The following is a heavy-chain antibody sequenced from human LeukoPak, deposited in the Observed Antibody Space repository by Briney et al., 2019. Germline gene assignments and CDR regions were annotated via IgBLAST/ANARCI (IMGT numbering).Heavy chain of an antibody. D-gene: IGHD5-18*01. V-gene: IGHV3-30-3*01. CDR2: ISYDGSNK. CDR3: AKDQGYSYGKYYYGMDV. J-gene: IGHJ6*02. CDR1: GFTFSSYA. Sequence: GRSLRLSCAASGFTFSSYAMHWVRQAPGKGLEWVAVISYDGSNKYYADSVKGRFTISRDNSKNTLYLQMNSLRAEDTAVYYCAKDQGYSYGKYYYGMDVWGQGTTVTVSS.